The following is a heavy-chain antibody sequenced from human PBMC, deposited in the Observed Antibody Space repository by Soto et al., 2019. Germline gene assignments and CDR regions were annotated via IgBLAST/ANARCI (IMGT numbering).Heavy chain of an antibody. CDR3: ARDSNIVVVITDFDY. D-gene: IGHD3-22*01. J-gene: IGHJ4*02. CDR2: ISYDGSNK. V-gene: IGHV3-30-3*01. Sequence: SGGSLRLSCAASGFTFSSYAMHWVRQAPGKGLEWVAVISYDGSNKYYADSVKGRFTISRDNSKNTLYLQMNSLRAEDTAVYYCARDSNIVVVITDFDYWGQGTLVTVSS. CDR1: GFTFSSYA.